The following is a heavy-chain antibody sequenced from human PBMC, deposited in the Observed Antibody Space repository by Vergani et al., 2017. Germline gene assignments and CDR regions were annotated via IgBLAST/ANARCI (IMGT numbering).Heavy chain of an antibody. D-gene: IGHD2-21*01. V-gene: IGHV3-15*07. CDR1: GFSFRNAW. J-gene: IGHJ6*02. CDR2: IKSTFDRGTT. Sequence: DVQLVESGGGIVKPGGSLRLSCVASGFSFRNAWMNWVRRTPGKGLEWVGRIKSTFDRGTTDYAAAVKGRFTISRDDSKNTLFLQMNGLKTEYICVYYCTTDPRYCGDGSCYWLRDHHYYGMDVWGQGTTVTVSS. CDR3: TTDPRYCGDGSCYWLRDHHYYGMDV.